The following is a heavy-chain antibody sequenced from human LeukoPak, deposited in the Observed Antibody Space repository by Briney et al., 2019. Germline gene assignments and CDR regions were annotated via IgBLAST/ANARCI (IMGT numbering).Heavy chain of an antibody. D-gene: IGHD7-27*01. CDR2: ISGNGDTT. CDR3: ARALGQPYFDY. J-gene: IGHJ4*02. CDR1: GFTFSTCA. V-gene: IGHV3-64*01. Sequence: GGSLRLSCAASGFTFSTCAMHWVRQTQGKGLESVAAISGNGDTTYYANSLKGRFTISRDNSKNTLYLHMGSLRPEDMAVYYCARALGQPYFDYWGQGALVTVSS.